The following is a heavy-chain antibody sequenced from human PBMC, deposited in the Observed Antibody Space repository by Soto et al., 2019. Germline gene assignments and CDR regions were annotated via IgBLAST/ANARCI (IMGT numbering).Heavy chain of an antibody. CDR1: GYTFTSYY. D-gene: IGHD2-15*01. V-gene: IGHV1-46*01. Sequence: ASVKVSCKASGYTFTSYYMHWVRQAPGQGLEWVGIINPSGGSTSYAQKFQGRVTMTRDTSTSTVYMELSSLRSEDTAVYYCARDLVVAAITNWFDPWGQGTLVTVSS. CDR3: ARDLVVAAITNWFDP. CDR2: INPSGGST. J-gene: IGHJ5*02.